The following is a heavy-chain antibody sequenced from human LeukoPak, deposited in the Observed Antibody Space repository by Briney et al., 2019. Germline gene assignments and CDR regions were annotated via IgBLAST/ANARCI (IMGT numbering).Heavy chain of an antibody. CDR1: GGSISSGGYY. CDR2: IYYSGST. J-gene: IGHJ6*02. V-gene: IGHV4-31*03. Sequence: SQTLSLTCTVSGGSISSGGYYWSWIRQHPGKGLEWIGYIYYSGSTYYNPSLKSRVTISVDTSKNQFSLKPSSVTAADTAVYYCARGDTVHGMDVWGQGTTVTVSS. D-gene: IGHD5-18*01. CDR3: ARGDTVHGMDV.